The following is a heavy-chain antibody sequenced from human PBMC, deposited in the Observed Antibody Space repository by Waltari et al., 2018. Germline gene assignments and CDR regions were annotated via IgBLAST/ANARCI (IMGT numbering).Heavy chain of an antibody. CDR1: GGSISSYY. CDR2: IYYSGST. J-gene: IGHJ6*02. D-gene: IGHD2-2*01. CDR3: ARGDIVVVPAAWYYGMDV. Sequence: QVQLQESGPGLVKPSETLSLTCTVSGGSISSYYWSWIRQPPGQGLEWIGYIYYSGSTNYNPSLKSRVTIAVDTSKNQFSLKLSSVTAADTAVYYCARGDIVVVPAAWYYGMDVWGQGTTVTVSS. V-gene: IGHV4-59*01.